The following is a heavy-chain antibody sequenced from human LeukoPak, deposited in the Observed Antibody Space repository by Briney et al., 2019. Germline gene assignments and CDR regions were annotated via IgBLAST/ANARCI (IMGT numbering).Heavy chain of an antibody. J-gene: IGHJ4*02. Sequence: AGGSLRLSCAASGFTFSSYAMSWVRQAPGKGLEWVSAISGSGGSTYYADSVKGRFTISRDNSKNTLYLQMNSLRAEDTAVYYCAKISGEAYYYDSSGSLYWGQGALVTVSS. V-gene: IGHV3-23*01. CDR2: ISGSGGST. CDR3: AKISGEAYYYDSSGSLY. CDR1: GFTFSSYA. D-gene: IGHD3-22*01.